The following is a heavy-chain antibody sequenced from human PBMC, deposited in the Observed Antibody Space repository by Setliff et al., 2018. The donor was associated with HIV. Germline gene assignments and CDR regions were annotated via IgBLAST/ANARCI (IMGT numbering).Heavy chain of an antibody. J-gene: IGHJ6*03. CDR1: GYTFTDYG. D-gene: IGHD1-1*01. V-gene: IGHV1-69*05. CDR3: ASSAGAVPTTAPYGDYYYYFYMDV. Sequence: RASVKVSCKASGYTFTDYGISWVRQAPGQGLEWMGGIIPIFGTPNYAQKFQGRVTITTDESTNTVYMELYSLTSEDTAIYYCASSAGAVPTTAPYGDYYYYFYMDVWGKGTTVTVSS. CDR2: IIPIFGTP.